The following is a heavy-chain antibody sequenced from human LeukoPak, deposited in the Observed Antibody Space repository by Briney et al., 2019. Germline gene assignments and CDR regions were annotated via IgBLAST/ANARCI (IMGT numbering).Heavy chain of an antibody. CDR2: IYYSGST. Sequence: SQTLSLTCTVSGGSISSGGYYWSWIRQHPGKGLEWIGYIYYSGSTNYNPSLKSRVTISVDTSKNQFSLKLSSVTAADTAVYYCARLIHGAAAGTALFDYWGQGTLVTVSS. CDR1: GGSISSGGYY. D-gene: IGHD6-13*01. J-gene: IGHJ4*02. V-gene: IGHV4-31*03. CDR3: ARLIHGAAAGTALFDY.